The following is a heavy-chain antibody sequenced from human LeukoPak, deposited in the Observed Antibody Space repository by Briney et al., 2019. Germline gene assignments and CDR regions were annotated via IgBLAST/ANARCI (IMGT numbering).Heavy chain of an antibody. CDR1: GGSISSSSYY. J-gene: IGHJ4*02. CDR2: THSSGNT. V-gene: IGHV4-39*07. Sequence: SETLSLTCTVSGGSISSSSYYWGWIRQPPGKGLEWIAFTHSSGNTGYNPSLKSRVTLSLDTSKNHFSLKVTSMTAADTGVYYCARSLPGAIGAADLWGQGTLVTVSS. CDR3: ARSLPGAIGAADL. D-gene: IGHD6-13*01.